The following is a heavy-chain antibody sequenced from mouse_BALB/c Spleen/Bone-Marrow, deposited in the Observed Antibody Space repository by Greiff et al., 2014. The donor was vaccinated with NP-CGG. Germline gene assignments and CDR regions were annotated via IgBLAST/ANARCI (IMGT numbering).Heavy chain of an antibody. CDR1: GFNIKDPY. D-gene: IGHD2-1*01. J-gene: IGHJ3*01. CDR2: IDPANGDL. Sequence: LQLKESGAELVKPGASVKLSCTASGFNIKDPYMPWVKQRPEQGLEWIGRIDPANGDLIYDPKFQGKATTTADTSSNTAYLQLSSLTSEDTALYYCARGGNYGWFAYWGQGTLVTVSA. V-gene: IGHV14-3*02. CDR3: ARGGNYGWFAY.